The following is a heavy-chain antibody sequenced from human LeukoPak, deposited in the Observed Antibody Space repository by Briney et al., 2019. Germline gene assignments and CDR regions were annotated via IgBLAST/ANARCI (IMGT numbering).Heavy chain of an antibody. J-gene: IGHJ4*02. D-gene: IGHD1-1*01. CDR2: IRYDGSKK. CDR1: GFSFSNYG. Sequence: GGSLRLSCAASGFSFSNYGIHWVRQAPGKGLEWVAFIRYDGSKKDYADSVKGRFTISRDNSENTLYLQINSLRVEDTAVYYCAKDTPTTGYHLDSWGQGTLVTVSS. V-gene: IGHV3-30*02. CDR3: AKDTPTTGYHLDS.